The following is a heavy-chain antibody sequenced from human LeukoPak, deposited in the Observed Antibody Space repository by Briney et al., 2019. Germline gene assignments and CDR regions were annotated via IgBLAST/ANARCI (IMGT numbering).Heavy chain of an antibody. CDR3: ARVPTYYDFWSGYLHWFDP. Sequence: ASVKVSYKASGYTFTSYGISWVRQAPGQGLEWMGWISAYNGNTNYAQKLRGRVTMTTDTSTSTAYMELRSLRSDDTAVYYCARVPTYYDFWSGYLHWFDPWGQGTLVTVSS. D-gene: IGHD3-3*01. V-gene: IGHV1-18*01. CDR1: GYTFTSYG. J-gene: IGHJ5*02. CDR2: ISAYNGNT.